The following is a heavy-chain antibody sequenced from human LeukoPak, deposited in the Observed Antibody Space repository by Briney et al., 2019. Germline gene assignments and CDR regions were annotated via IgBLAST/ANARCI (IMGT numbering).Heavy chain of an antibody. CDR2: IYSGGST. CDR3: AREGYYYDSSGYSPSPYDY. J-gene: IGHJ4*02. V-gene: IGHV3-53*01. D-gene: IGHD3-22*01. Sequence: GGSLRLSCAASGFTVSSNYVSWVRQAPGKGLEWVSVIYSGGSTYYADSVKGRFTISRDNAKNSLYLQMNSLRAEDTALYYCAREGYYYDSSGYSPSPYDYWGQGTLVTVSS. CDR1: GFTVSSNY.